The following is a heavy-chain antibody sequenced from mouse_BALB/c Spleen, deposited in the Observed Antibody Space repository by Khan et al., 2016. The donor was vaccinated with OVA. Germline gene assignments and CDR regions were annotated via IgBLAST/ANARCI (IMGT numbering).Heavy chain of an antibody. CDR2: IDPANGNT. J-gene: IGHJ1*01. V-gene: IGHV14-3*02. CDR3: ARNRYYYLDFDG. D-gene: IGHD2-14*01. CDR1: GFNIKDTY. Sequence: VQLQQSGAELVKPGASVKLSCTASGFNIKDTYMHWVKQRPEQGLEWIGRIDPANGNTKYDPKFQGKATITADTSSNTAYLQLSSLPSEDTAVYYFARNRYYYLDFDGWGAGTTVTGSP.